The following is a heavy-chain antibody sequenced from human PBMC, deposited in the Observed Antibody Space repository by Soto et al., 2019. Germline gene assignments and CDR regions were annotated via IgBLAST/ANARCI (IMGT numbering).Heavy chain of an antibody. CDR3: ARCTVETIVTSGWCHYLDP. D-gene: IGHD6-19*01. CDR1: GFTFSSSA. J-gene: IGHJ5*02. CDR2: VSGSGGTT. Sequence: PGGSLRLSCAASGFTFSSSAMSWVRQAPGKGLEWVSAVSGSGGTTYYADSVRGRFTISRDNSKNTLYLQMNSLRAEDTAIYFCARCTVETIVTSGWCHYLDPWGQGTLVTVSS. V-gene: IGHV3-23*01.